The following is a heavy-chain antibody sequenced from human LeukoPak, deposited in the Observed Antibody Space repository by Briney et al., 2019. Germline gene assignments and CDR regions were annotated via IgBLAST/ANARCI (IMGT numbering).Heavy chain of an antibody. D-gene: IGHD5-12*01. Sequence: SETLSLTCTVSGGSISSYYWGWIRQPPGKGLEWIGSIYYSGSTYYNPSLKSRVTISVDTSKNQFSLKLSSVTAADTAVYYCARDGTVDIVATTYYYFDYWGQGTLVTVSS. J-gene: IGHJ4*02. CDR3: ARDGTVDIVATTYYYFDY. V-gene: IGHV4-39*07. CDR2: IYYSGST. CDR1: GGSISSYY.